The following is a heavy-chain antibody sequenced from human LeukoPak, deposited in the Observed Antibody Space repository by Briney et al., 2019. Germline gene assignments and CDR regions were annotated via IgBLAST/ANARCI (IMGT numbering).Heavy chain of an antibody. Sequence: SQTLSLTCAISGDSVSSNCAAGNWIKQSPSRGLEWLGRTYYRSNWYNDYAVSVKSRITINPDTSKNQFSLQLNSVTPVDTAVYYCARERLGFDSLRRGTLVTVSS. D-gene: IGHD3-9*01. V-gene: IGHV6-1*01. CDR3: ARERLGFDS. CDR2: TYYRSNWYN. J-gene: IGHJ4*02. CDR1: GDSVSSNCAA.